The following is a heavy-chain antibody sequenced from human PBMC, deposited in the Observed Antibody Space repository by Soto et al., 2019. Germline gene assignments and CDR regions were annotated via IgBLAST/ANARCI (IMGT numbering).Heavy chain of an antibody. CDR1: GGSFKSGSYS. CDR3: AKGDNLGPKTGYAFDP. D-gene: IGHD5-12*01. V-gene: IGHV4-61*01. Sequence: SETLSLTCTVSGGSFKSGSYSWSWIRQPPGKGLEWIGYVYHTGRTSYNPSLKSRVSISMDTSNNQFSLQLNSATPEDTAVYFCAKGDNLGPKTGYAFDPWGQGIMVTVSS. J-gene: IGHJ5*02. CDR2: VYHTGRT.